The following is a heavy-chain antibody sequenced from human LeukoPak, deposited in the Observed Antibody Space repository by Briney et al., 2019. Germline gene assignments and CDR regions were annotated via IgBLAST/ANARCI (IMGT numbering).Heavy chain of an antibody. J-gene: IGHJ3*02. CDR1: GGSISSGGYY. V-gene: IGHV4-31*03. CDR2: IYYSGST. D-gene: IGHD2-21*02. Sequence: SQTLSLTCTVSGGSISSGGYYWSWIRQHPGKGLEWIGYIYYSGSTYYNPSLKSRVTISVDTSKNQFSLKLSSVTAADTAVYYCARVGHIVVVTAIYGAFDIWGQGTMVTVSS. CDR3: ARVGHIVVVTAIYGAFDI.